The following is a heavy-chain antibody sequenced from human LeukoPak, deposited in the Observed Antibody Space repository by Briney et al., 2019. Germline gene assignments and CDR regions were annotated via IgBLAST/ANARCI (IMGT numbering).Heavy chain of an antibody. J-gene: IGHJ3*02. Sequence: SVKVSCKASGGTFSSYAISWVRQAPGQGLEWMGGIIPIFGTANYAQKFQGRVTITADESTSTAYMELSSLRSEDTAVYYCARDQARYCSSTSCSHDAFDIWGQGTMVTVSS. CDR3: ARDQARYCSSTSCSHDAFDI. CDR2: IIPIFGTA. CDR1: GGTFSSYA. D-gene: IGHD2-2*01. V-gene: IGHV1-69*13.